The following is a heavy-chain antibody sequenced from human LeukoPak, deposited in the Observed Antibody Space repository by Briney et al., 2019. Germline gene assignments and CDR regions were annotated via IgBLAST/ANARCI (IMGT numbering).Heavy chain of an antibody. CDR2: ISAHNGNT. V-gene: IGHV1-18*01. CDR1: AYTFTNYG. Sequence: ASVKVSCKASAYTFTNYGIAWVRQAPGHGLEWMGWISAHNGNTNYAQKLQGRVTMTTGTATSTAYMELRSLASDDTAVYYCARDGYFDHWGQGTLVTVSS. CDR3: ARDGYFDH. J-gene: IGHJ4*02.